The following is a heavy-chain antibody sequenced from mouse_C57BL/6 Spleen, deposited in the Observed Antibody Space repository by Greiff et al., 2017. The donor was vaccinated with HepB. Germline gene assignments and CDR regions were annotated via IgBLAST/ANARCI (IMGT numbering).Heavy chain of an antibody. V-gene: IGHV5-6*01. CDR3: ARSQLGLYYFDY. Sequence: EVQLVESGGDLVKPGGSLKLSCAASGFTFSSYGMSWVRQTPDKRLEWVATISSGGSYTYYPDSVKGRFTISRDNAKNTLYLQMSSLKSEDTAMYYCARSQLGLYYFDYWGQGTTLTVSS. J-gene: IGHJ2*01. CDR1: GFTFSSYG. D-gene: IGHD4-1*02. CDR2: ISSGGSYT.